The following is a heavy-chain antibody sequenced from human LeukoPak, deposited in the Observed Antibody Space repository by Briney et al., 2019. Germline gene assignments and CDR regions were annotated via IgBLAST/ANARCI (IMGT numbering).Heavy chain of an antibody. D-gene: IGHD2-15*01. CDR2: IYYTGST. Sequence: SETLSLTCTVSGDSISSDDYYWSWIRQPPGKGLEWIGYIYYTGSTHYNPSLKTRAILSIDTSKNRLSLKMRSVTAADTAVYYCAGFHIHCSGGSCNSRDFDYWGQGTLVTVSS. J-gene: IGHJ4*02. CDR1: GDSISSDDYY. V-gene: IGHV4-30-4*08. CDR3: AGFHIHCSGGSCNSRDFDY.